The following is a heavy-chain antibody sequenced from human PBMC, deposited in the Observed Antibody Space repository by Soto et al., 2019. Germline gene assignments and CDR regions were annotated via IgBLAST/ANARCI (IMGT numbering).Heavy chain of an antibody. D-gene: IGHD5-12*01. CDR2: INPKSGGT. CDR1: GYTFADDH. CDR3: ARGGRDGYTT. Sequence: GASVKVSCKASGYTFADDHIHWLRQAPGQGPQWMGWINPKSGGTHYAPNFLDRVTMTSDASVNTAFMELSRLRSDDTANYYCARGGRDGYTTWGQGTLVTVS. J-gene: IGHJ4*02. V-gene: IGHV1-2*02.